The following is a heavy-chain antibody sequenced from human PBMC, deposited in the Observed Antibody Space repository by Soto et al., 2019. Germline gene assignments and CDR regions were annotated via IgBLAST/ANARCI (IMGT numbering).Heavy chain of an antibody. CDR3: ARDPSTTGYYGLDV. J-gene: IGHJ6*02. CDR1: GFTVKNYQ. CDR2: IYSGGVT. Sequence: GGSLRLSCAASGFTVKNYQMNWVRQAPGKGLEWVSVIYSGGVTYYPDSVKGRFTTIRDTSKNTVYLQMNSLRADDTAMYYCARDPSTTGYYGLDVWGQGTTVTVSS. V-gene: IGHV3-53*01.